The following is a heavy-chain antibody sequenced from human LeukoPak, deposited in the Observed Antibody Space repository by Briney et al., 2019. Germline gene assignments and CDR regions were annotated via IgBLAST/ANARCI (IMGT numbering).Heavy chain of an antibody. Sequence: PSETLSLTCTVSGGSISSYYWSWIRQPAGKGLEWIGRIYTSGSTNYNPSLKSRVTMSVDTSKNQFSLKLSSVTAADTAVYYCARAWGVGGSYINWFDPWGRGTLVTVSS. CDR3: ARAWGVGGSYINWFDP. CDR1: GGSISSYY. D-gene: IGHD1-26*01. J-gene: IGHJ5*02. CDR2: IYTSGST. V-gene: IGHV4-4*07.